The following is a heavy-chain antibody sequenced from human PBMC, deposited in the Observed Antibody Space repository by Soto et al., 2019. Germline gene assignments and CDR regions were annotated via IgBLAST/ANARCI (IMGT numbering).Heavy chain of an antibody. V-gene: IGHV4-61*08. D-gene: IGHD5-12*01. Sequence: SETLSLTCTVSGGSISSGDYYWSWIRQPPGKGLEWIGYIYYSGSTNYNPSLKSRVTISVDTSKNQFSLKLSSVTVADTAVYYCARVGRDGYNLDYWGQGTLVTVS. J-gene: IGHJ4*02. CDR1: GGSISSGDYY. CDR3: ARVGRDGYNLDY. CDR2: IYYSGST.